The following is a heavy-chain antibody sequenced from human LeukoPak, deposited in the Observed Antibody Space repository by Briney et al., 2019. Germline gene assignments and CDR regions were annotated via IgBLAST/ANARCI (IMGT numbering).Heavy chain of an antibody. CDR1: GYTFTSYG. Sequence: ASVKVSCKASGYTFTSYGISWVRQAPGQGLEWMGWISAYNGNTNYAQKLQGRVTMTTDTSTSTAYMELRSLRSDDTAVYYCARDPGGCSSTSCYLPYYYYYGMDVWRKGTTVTVSS. CDR3: ARDPGGCSSTSCYLPYYYYYGMDV. J-gene: IGHJ6*04. D-gene: IGHD2-2*01. CDR2: ISAYNGNT. V-gene: IGHV1-18*04.